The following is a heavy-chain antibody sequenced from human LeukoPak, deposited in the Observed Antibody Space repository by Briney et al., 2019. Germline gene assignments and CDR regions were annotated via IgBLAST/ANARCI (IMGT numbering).Heavy chain of an antibody. V-gene: IGHV3-23*01. CDR2: ISGTGGST. J-gene: IGHJ3*02. Sequence: GGTLRLSSAASAFTFSTYGMSWVRQSPGQGLEWVSSISGTGGSTYTAGSVKGRFTISRDNSKNTVSLQMNSLRAEDTAVCYCAKDRDDYVWGSYLGAFDIWGQGTMVTVSS. CDR3: AKDRDDYVWGSYLGAFDI. D-gene: IGHD3-16*01. CDR1: AFTFSTYG.